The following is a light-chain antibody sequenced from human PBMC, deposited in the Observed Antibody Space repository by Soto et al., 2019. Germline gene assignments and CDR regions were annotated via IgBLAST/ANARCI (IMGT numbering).Light chain of an antibody. J-gene: IGKJ4*01. CDR2: GAS. Sequence: EIVLSQSPGALSLSQGERAPLSCRASQSVSSSYLAWYQQKPGQAPRLLIYGASSRATGIPARFSGSGSGTDFTLTISSLEPEDFAVYYCQQRSNWPLTFGGGTKVDIK. CDR1: QSVSSSY. V-gene: IGKV3D-20*02. CDR3: QQRSNWPLT.